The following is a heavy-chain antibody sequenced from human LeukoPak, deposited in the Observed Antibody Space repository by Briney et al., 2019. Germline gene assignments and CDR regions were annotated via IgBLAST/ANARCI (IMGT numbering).Heavy chain of an antibody. CDR3: ARGDIVATMGGYYGMDV. V-gene: IGHV1-8*01. Sequence: ASVKVSCKASGYTFTSYDINWVRQATGQGLEWMGWMNPNSGNTSYAQKFQGRVTMTRNTSISTAYMELSSLRSEDTAVYYCARGDIVATMGGYYGMDVWGQGTTVTVSS. D-gene: IGHD5-12*01. CDR2: MNPNSGNT. CDR1: GYTFTSYD. J-gene: IGHJ6*02.